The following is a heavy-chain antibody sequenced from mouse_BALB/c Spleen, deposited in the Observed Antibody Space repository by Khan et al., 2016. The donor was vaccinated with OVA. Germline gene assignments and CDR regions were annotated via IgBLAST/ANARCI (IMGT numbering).Heavy chain of an antibody. J-gene: IGHJ3*01. CDR3: ARLAYYYDSEGFAY. V-gene: IGHV5-6*01. CDR2: ISTGGHYT. Sequence: DVQLVESGGDLVEPGGSLKLSCAASGFTFSTYGMSWVRQTPDKRLEWVATISTGGHYTYYPDSVRGRFTISRDNAKKTLYLQMTSLKSEDTAMFYCARLAYYYDSEGFAYWGQGTLVTVSA. D-gene: IGHD1-1*01. CDR1: GFTFSTYG.